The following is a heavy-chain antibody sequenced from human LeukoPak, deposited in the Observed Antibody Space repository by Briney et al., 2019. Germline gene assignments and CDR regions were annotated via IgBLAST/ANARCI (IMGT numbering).Heavy chain of an antibody. Sequence: GGSLRLSCAASGFTFSSYGMHWVRQAPGKGPEWVAFIRYDGSNKYYADSVKGRFTISRDNSKNTLYLQMNSLRAEDTAVYYCAKDLGYYDSSGYGDWGQGTLVTVSS. J-gene: IGHJ4*02. CDR3: AKDLGYYDSSGYGD. D-gene: IGHD3-22*01. CDR1: GFTFSSYG. V-gene: IGHV3-30*02. CDR2: IRYDGSNK.